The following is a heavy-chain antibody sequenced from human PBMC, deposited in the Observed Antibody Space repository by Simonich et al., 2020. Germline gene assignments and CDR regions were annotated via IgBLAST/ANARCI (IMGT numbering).Heavy chain of an antibody. CDR3: ARGIVGASGAFDI. J-gene: IGHJ3*02. D-gene: IGHD1-26*01. Sequence: EVQLVESGGGLVKPGGSLRLSCAASGFTFSSYSMNWVRQAPGKGLEWVSSISRSSSYIYSADSVKGRFTISRDNAKNSLYLQMNSLRAEDTAVYYCARGIVGASGAFDIWGQGTMVTVSS. CDR1: GFTFSSYS. CDR2: ISRSSSYI. V-gene: IGHV3-21*01.